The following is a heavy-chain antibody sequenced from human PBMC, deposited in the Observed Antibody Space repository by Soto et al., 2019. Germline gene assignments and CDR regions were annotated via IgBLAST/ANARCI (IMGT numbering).Heavy chain of an antibody. CDR3: ARDLAVGLVDY. D-gene: IGHD6-19*01. J-gene: IGHJ4*02. CDR1: GYTFTSXG. V-gene: IGHV1-18*01. Sequence: QVQLVQSGAEVKKPGASVKVSCKASGYTFTSXGXSWVRQAPGQGLEWMGWISAYNGNTKYAQKLQGXXXXXXXXXXXXXXXXXXXXXXXXXAVXXCARDLAVGLVDYWGQGTLVTVSS. CDR2: ISAYNGNT.